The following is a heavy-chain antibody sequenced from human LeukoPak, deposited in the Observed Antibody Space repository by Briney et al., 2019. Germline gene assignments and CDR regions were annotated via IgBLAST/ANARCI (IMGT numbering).Heavy chain of an antibody. CDR2: INPNSGGT. CDR1: GYTFTDYH. J-gene: IGHJ4*02. V-gene: IGHV1-2*06. Sequence: ASVKVSCKASGYTFTDYHIYWVRQAPGQGLEWMGRINPNSGGTNYAQKFQGSVTMTRDTSISTAYMEMSRLRSDDTAVYYCARVYDYGDYVGYWGQGTLVTVSS. CDR3: ARVYDYGDYVGY. D-gene: IGHD4-17*01.